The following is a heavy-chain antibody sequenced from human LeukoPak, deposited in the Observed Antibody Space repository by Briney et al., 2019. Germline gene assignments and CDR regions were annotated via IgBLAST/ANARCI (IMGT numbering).Heavy chain of an antibody. CDR3: ARLGDSSGYYLTSSVPYNWFDP. J-gene: IGHJ5*02. D-gene: IGHD3-22*01. CDR2: INTNTGNP. CDR1: GYTFTGYA. V-gene: IGHV7-4-1*02. Sequence: ASVKVSCKASGYTFTGYAMNWVRQAPGQGLEWMGWINTNTGNPTYAQGFTGRFVFSLDTSVSTAYLQISSLKAEDTAVYYCARLGDSSGYYLTSSVPYNWFDPWGQGTLVTVSS.